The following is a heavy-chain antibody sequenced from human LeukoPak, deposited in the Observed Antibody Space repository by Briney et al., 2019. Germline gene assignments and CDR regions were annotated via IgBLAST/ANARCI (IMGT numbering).Heavy chain of an antibody. CDR1: GCTFSSYA. Sequence: GGSLRLSCTASGCTFSSYAWTWVRQAPGKGLEWVADMSGSGNSPNYADSVKGRFTISRDNSNNTLYLQMNTLSPEDTAVYYCAKDQRAVAGTCFDNWGQGTLVTVSS. V-gene: IGHV3-23*01. J-gene: IGHJ4*02. CDR3: AKDQRAVAGTCFDN. CDR2: MSGSGNSP. D-gene: IGHD6-19*01.